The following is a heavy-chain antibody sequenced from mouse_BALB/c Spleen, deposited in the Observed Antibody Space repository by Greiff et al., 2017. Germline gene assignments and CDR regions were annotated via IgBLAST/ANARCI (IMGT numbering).Heavy chain of an antibody. CDR2: IRSKSNNYAT. D-gene: IGHD4-1*01. CDR1: GFTFNTYA. V-gene: IGHV10-1*02. CDR3: VRQGVWGYAMDY. Sequence: VQLVESGGGLVQPKGSLKLSCAASGFTFNTYAMNWVRQAQGKGLEWVARIRSKSNNYATYYADSVKDRFTISRDDSQSMLYLQMNNLKTEDTAMYYCVRQGVWGYAMDYWGQGTSVTVSS. J-gene: IGHJ4*01.